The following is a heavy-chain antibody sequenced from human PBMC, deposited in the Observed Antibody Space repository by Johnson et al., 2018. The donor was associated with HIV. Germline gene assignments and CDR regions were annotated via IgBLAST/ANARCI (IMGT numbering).Heavy chain of an antibody. J-gene: IGHJ3*02. CDR3: ARETVAGTMGGAFDI. CDR1: GFTVSSNY. Sequence: VQLVESGGGLIQPGGSLRLYCAASGFTVSSNYMSWVRQAPGKGLEWVSVIYSGGSTYYTESVKGRFTISRDKSKNTLYLQMNSLRPEDTAMYYCARETVAGTMGGAFDIWGQGTMVTVSS. V-gene: IGHV3-66*03. CDR2: IYSGGST. D-gene: IGHD1-1*01.